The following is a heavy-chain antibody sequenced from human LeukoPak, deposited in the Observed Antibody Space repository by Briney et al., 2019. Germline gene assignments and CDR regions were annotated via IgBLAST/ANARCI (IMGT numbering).Heavy chain of an antibody. V-gene: IGHV3-23*01. Sequence: GGSLRLSCAASGFTFSSYAMCWVRQAPGKGLEWVSAISGSGGSTYYADSVKGRFTISRDNSKNTLYLQVNSLRAEDTAVYYCAKVPPVPNPYYYYGMDVWGQGTTVTVSS. CDR1: GFTFSSYA. CDR3: AKVPPVPNPYYYYGMDV. D-gene: IGHD6-6*01. CDR2: ISGSGGST. J-gene: IGHJ6*02.